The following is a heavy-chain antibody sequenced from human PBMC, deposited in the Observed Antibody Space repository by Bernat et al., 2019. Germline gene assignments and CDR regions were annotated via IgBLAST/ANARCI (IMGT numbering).Heavy chain of an antibody. CDR1: GFTFSSYS. CDR2: IRSSSSYI. D-gene: IGHD3-16*02. J-gene: IGHJ4*02. V-gene: IGHV3-21*01. Sequence: EVQLVESGGGLVKPGGSLRLSCAASGFTFSSYSMNWVRQAPGKGLEWVSSIRSSSSYIYYADSVKGRFTISRDNAKNSLYLQMNSLRAEDTAVYYCARDHMITFGGVISGWGQGTLVTVSS. CDR3: ARDHMITFGGVISG.